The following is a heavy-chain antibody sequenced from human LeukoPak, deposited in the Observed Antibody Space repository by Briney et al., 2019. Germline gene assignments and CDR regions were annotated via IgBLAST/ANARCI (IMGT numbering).Heavy chain of an antibody. J-gene: IGHJ4*02. CDR2: IYHSGST. V-gene: IGHV4-38-2*02. CDR3: AGERGEEYSSGWYKTNFFYN. Sequence: SETLSLTCTVSGYSISSGYYWGWIRQPPGKGLEWIGSIYHSGSTYYNPSLKSRVTISLDTSKNQFSLKLSSVTAADAAVYYCAGERGEEYSSGWYKTNFFYNWGQGVRVTVSS. D-gene: IGHD6-19*01. CDR1: GYSISSGYY.